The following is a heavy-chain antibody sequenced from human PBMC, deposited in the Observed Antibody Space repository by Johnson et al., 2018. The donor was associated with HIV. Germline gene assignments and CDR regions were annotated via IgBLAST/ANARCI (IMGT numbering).Heavy chain of an antibody. Sequence: QVQLVESGGGVVQPGRSLRLSCAASGFTFSSYAMHWVRQATGKGLEWVAVISYDGSNKYYADSVKGRFTISRDNSKNTLYLQMNSLRAEDTAVYYCARARNWNDDDAFDIWGQGTMVTVSS. CDR2: ISYDGSNK. CDR1: GFTFSSYA. J-gene: IGHJ3*02. V-gene: IGHV3-30-3*01. D-gene: IGHD1-1*01. CDR3: ARARNWNDDDAFDI.